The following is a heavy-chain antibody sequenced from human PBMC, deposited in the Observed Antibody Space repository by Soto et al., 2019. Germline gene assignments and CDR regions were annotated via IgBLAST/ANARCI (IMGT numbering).Heavy chain of an antibody. CDR1: GGSFSGYY. J-gene: IGHJ4*02. V-gene: IGHV4-34*01. Sequence: SETLSLTCAVYGGSFSGYYWSWIRQPPGKGLEWIGEINHSGSTNYNPSLKSRVTISVDTSKNQFSLKLSSVTAADTAVYYCARAGILRYFDWFNYWGQGTLVTVSS. CDR3: ARAGILRYFDWFNY. CDR2: INHSGST. D-gene: IGHD3-9*01.